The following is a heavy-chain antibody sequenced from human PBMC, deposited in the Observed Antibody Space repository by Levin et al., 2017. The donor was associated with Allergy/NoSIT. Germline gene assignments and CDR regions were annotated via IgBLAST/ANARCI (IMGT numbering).Heavy chain of an antibody. J-gene: IGHJ6*02. V-gene: IGHV3-72*01. CDR2: VRDRANSHTT. CDR1: GFTFSDHY. D-gene: IGHD1/OR15-1a*01. Sequence: GGSLRLSCAASGFTFSDHYMDWVRQAPGKGLEWVGRVRDRANSHTTEYAASGKGRFTISRDDSKNSLYLQMNSLKTEDTDEEHCGRGPAGGEQGAGDQYGMDVWGQGTTVTVSS. CDR3: GRGPAGGEQGAGDQYGMDV.